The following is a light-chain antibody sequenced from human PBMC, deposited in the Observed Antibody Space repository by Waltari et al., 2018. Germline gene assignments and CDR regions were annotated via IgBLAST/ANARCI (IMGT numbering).Light chain of an antibody. Sequence: LTQSPATLSLSPGERATLSCRARQSVSSTLAWYQRKPGQAPRLLIHRTSSMATGIPDRVSGSGSGTEFTLTISSLEPEDGGVYYCYKHTSGYTFGPGTNLDIK. J-gene: IGKJ3*01. CDR3: YKHTSGYT. V-gene: IGKV3-11*01. CDR2: RTS. CDR1: QSVSST.